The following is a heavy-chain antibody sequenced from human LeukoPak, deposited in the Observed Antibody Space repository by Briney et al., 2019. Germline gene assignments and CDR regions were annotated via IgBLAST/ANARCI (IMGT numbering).Heavy chain of an antibody. CDR3: TRHFTYYYDSSGYGDYYFDY. V-gene: IGHV3-73*01. J-gene: IGHJ4*02. Sequence: GGSLRLSCAASGFTFSGSAMHWVRQASGKGLEWVGRIRSKANSYATAYAASVKGRFTISRDDSKNTAYLQMNSLKTEGTAVYYCTRHFTYYYDSSGYGDYYFDYWGQGTLVTVSS. D-gene: IGHD3-22*01. CDR2: IRSKANSYAT. CDR1: GFTFSGSA.